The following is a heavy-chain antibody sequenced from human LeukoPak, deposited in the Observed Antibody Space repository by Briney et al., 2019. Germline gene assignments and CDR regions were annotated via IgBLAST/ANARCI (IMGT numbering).Heavy chain of an antibody. V-gene: IGHV1-8*01. CDR2: LNPNSGNT. CDR3: ARSAMVRGETRKTRFDP. D-gene: IGHD3-10*01. Sequence: ASVKVSCKASGYTFTSYDINWVRQATGQGLEWMGWLNPNSGNTGYAQKFQGRVTMTRNTSISTAYMELSSLRSEDTAVFYCARSAMVRGETRKTRFDPWGQGTLVTVSS. J-gene: IGHJ5*02. CDR1: GYTFTSYD.